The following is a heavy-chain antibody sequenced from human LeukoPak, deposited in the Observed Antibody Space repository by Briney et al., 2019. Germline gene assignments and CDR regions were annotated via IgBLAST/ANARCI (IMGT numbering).Heavy chain of an antibody. J-gene: IGHJ4*02. Sequence: SETLSLTCTVSGDSISSSYWRWIRQPPGKGLEWIGYIYYSGNTNYHPSLKSRVTISVDTSRNRFSLKLSSVTAADTAVYYCARHRNFVDYWGQGIRVTVSS. V-gene: IGHV4-59*01. D-gene: IGHD2/OR15-2a*01. CDR2: IYYSGNT. CDR3: ARHRNFVDY. CDR1: GDSISSSY.